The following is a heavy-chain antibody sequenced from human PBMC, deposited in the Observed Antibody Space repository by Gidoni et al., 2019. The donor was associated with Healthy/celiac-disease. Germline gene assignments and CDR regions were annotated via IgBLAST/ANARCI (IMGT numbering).Heavy chain of an antibody. Sequence: QVQLVQSGAEVKKPGSSVKVSCKASRGTFSSYAIRWVRQAPGKGLEWMGRIIPILGIANYAQKFQGIVTITADKSTSTAYMELSRLRAEDTAVYYWAGDYYDSSGFWGQGTLVTVSS. J-gene: IGHJ4*02. CDR3: AGDYYDSSGF. V-gene: IGHV1-69*04. CDR2: IIPILGIA. CDR1: RGTFSSYA. D-gene: IGHD3-22*01.